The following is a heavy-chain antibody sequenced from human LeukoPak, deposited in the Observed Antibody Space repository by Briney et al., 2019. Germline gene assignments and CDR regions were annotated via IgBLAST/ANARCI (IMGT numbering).Heavy chain of an antibody. V-gene: IGHV1-69*05. CDR3: ARDSPVDYYYDSSGYYNHFDY. CDR2: NNTIFGTA. CDR1: GCTFTSYS. D-gene: IGHD3-22*01. Sequence: SVKVSCKASGCTFTSYSFDWVRQASGQGLEWMGRNNTIFGTANYVQKFQGRVTITTDESTSTAYMELSSLRSEDTAVYYCARDSPVDYYYDSSGYYNHFDYWGQGTLVTVSS. J-gene: IGHJ4*02.